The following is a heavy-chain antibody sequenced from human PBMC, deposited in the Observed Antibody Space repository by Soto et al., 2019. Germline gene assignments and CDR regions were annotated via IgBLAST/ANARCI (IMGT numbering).Heavy chain of an antibody. V-gene: IGHV3-30-3*01. Sequence: QVQLVESGGGVVQPGRSLRLSCAASGFTFSSYAMHWVRQAPGKGLEWVAVISYDRSNKYYADSVKGRFTISRDNSKNTLYLQMNSLRAEDTAVYYCARDSGGWLQSSFDYWGQGTLVTVSS. CDR2: ISYDRSNK. CDR1: GFTFSSYA. J-gene: IGHJ4*02. CDR3: ARDSGGWLQSSFDY. D-gene: IGHD3-10*01.